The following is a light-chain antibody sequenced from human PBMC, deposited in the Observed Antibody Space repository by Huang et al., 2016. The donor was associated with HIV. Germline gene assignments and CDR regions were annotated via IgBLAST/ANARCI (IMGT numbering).Light chain of an antibody. Sequence: VVMTQSPLSLPLPPGEPASISCRSSQSLRHRNGLNYLDWYLQKPGQSPQLLIHLGASRASGVPDRFSGGGSGTDFSLNISRVEAEDAGIYYCMEALQTPYTFGQGTKLEI. CDR3: MEALQTPYT. J-gene: IGKJ2*01. V-gene: IGKV2-28*01. CDR2: LGA. CDR1: QSLRHRNGLNY.